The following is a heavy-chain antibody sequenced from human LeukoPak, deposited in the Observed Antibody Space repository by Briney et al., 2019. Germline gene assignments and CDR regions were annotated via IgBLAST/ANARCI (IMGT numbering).Heavy chain of an antibody. CDR2: ISGSDGST. CDR1: GFTFSSYV. D-gene: IGHD6-13*01. Sequence: GGSLRLSCVASGFTFSSYVMTWVRQAPGKGLEWVSVISGSDGSTYYADSVKGRFTISRDNSKNTLYLQMNSLRAEDTAVYYCAKVSATAVYFDYWGQGTLVTVSS. V-gene: IGHV3-23*01. CDR3: AKVSATAVYFDY. J-gene: IGHJ4*02.